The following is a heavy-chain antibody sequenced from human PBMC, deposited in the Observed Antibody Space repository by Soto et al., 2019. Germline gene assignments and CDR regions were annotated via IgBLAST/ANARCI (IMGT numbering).Heavy chain of an antibody. J-gene: IGHJ4*02. CDR1: GGSISSGDYY. D-gene: IGHD5-18*01. CDR3: ARVDTARIYFDY. V-gene: IGHV4-30-4*01. CDR2: IYYSGST. Sequence: PSETLSLTCTVSGGSISSGDYYWSWIRQPPGKGLEWIGYIYYSGSTYYNPSLKSRVTISVDTSKNQFSLKLSSVTAADTAVYYCARVDTARIYFDYWGQGTLVTVPQ.